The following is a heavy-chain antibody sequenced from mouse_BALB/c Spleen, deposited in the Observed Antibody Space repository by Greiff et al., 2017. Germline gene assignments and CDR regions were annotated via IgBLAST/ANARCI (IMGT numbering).Heavy chain of an antibody. D-gene: IGHD2-4*01. CDR1: GYSITSDYA. Sequence: EVQLQQSGPGLVKPSQSLSLTCTVTGYSITSDYAWNWIRQFPGNKLEWMGYISYSGSTSYNPSLKSRISITRDTSKNQFFLQLNSVTTEDTATYYCARDYYDYDTAYWGQGTLVTVSA. V-gene: IGHV3-2*02. CDR2: ISYSGST. CDR3: ARDYYDYDTAY. J-gene: IGHJ3*01.